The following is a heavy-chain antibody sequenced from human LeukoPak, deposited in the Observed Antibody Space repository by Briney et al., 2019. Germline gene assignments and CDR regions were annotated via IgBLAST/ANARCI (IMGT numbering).Heavy chain of an antibody. J-gene: IGHJ4*02. CDR2: INPNSGNT. CDR3: ARGVPTLWNGYFTEFDH. CDR1: GYPFTTHD. Sequence: ASVTVSCTASGYPFTTHDITWVRQAPGQGLQWLGWINPNSGNTDYAQKFQDRVFMTTDSSINTAYLELRGLKSEDTAVYYCARGVPTLWNGYFTEFDHWGQGTLVTVSS. D-gene: IGHD3-3*01. V-gene: IGHV1-8*01.